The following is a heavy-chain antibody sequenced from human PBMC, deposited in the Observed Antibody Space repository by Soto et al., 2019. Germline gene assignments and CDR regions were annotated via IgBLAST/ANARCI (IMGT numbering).Heavy chain of an antibody. D-gene: IGHD3-22*01. CDR3: ARVRGNYYDSSGYYSGEYYFDY. J-gene: IGHJ4*02. CDR2: IYYSGST. CDR1: GGSISSYY. V-gene: IGHV4-59*01. Sequence: SETLSLTCTVSGGSISSYYWSWIRQPPGKGLEWIGYIYYSGSTNYNPPLKSRVTISVDTSKNQFSLKLSSVTAADTAVYYCARVRGNYYDSSGYYSGEYYFDYWGQGTLVTVSS.